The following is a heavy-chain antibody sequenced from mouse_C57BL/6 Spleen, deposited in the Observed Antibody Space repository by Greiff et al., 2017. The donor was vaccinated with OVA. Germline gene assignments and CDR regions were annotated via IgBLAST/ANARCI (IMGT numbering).Heavy chain of an antibody. CDR2: IDPSDSET. CDR1: GYTFTSYW. J-gene: IGHJ2*01. V-gene: IGHV1-52*01. Sequence: QVQLQQPGAELVRPGSSVKLSCKASGYTFTSYWMHWVKQRPIQGLEWIGNIDPSDSETHYNQKFKDKATLTVDKSSSTAYMQLSSLTSEDSAVYYCARGDGNAHYYFDYWGQGTTLTVSS. D-gene: IGHD2-1*01. CDR3: ARGDGNAHYYFDY.